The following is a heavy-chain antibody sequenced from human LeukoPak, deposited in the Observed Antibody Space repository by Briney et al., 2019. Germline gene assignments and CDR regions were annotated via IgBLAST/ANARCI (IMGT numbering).Heavy chain of an antibody. Sequence: SVKVSCKASGYTFTGYYMHWVRQAPGQGLEWMGGIIPIFGTANYAQKFQGRVTITTDESTSTAYMELSSLRSEDTAVYYCARDRRPGYCSSTSCYDLYAFDIWGQGTMVTVSS. CDR1: GYTFTGYY. CDR2: IIPIFGTA. V-gene: IGHV1-69*05. J-gene: IGHJ3*02. D-gene: IGHD2-2*01. CDR3: ARDRRPGYCSSTSCYDLYAFDI.